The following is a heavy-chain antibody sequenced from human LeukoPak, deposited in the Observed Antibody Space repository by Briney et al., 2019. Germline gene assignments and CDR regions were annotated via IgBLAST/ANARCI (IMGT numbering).Heavy chain of an antibody. D-gene: IGHD6-19*01. Sequence: GGSLSLFCSASWLIFSIYSMSWVRQAPGKELKWFSAISGSGASTYYADSVEGRFTISRDNSKNTLYLQMNSLRAEDTAVYYCAKPGSSGWYDYFDYWGQGTLVTVSS. CDR3: AKPGSSGWYDYFDY. CDR1: WLIFSIYS. CDR2: ISGSGAST. V-gene: IGHV3-23*01. J-gene: IGHJ4*02.